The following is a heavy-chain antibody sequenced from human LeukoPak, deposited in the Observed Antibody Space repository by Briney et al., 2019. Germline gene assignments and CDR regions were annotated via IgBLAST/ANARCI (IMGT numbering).Heavy chain of an antibody. CDR1: GYTFTGYF. V-gene: IGHV1-2*02. J-gene: IGHJ4*02. CDR2: INTKSGGT. D-gene: IGHD3-22*01. CDR3: ARLSNRRDYFDSSGHLVY. Sequence: ASVKVSCKASGYTFTGYFMHWVRQAPGQGLEWMGWINTKSGGTHYAQKFQGRVTMTRDTSTSTAYMELSRLRSDDTAVYYCARLSNRRDYFDSSGHLVYWGQGTLVTVSS.